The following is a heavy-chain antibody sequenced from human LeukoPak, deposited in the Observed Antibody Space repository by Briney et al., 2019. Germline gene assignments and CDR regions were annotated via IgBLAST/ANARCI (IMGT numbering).Heavy chain of an antibody. D-gene: IGHD6-13*01. CDR1: GGSISSYY. V-gene: IGHV4-4*07. J-gene: IGHJ6*03. Sequence: SQTLSLTCTVSGGSISSYYWSWIRQPAGKGLEWIGRIYTSGSTNYNPSLKSRVTMSVDTSKNQFSLKLSSVTAADTAVYYCATLSSGPGIAAAHYYYYMDVWGKGTTVTVSS. CDR3: ATLSSGPGIAAAHYYYYMDV. CDR2: IYTSGST.